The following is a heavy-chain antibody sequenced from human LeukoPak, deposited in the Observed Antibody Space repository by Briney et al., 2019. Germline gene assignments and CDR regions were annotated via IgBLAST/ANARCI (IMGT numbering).Heavy chain of an antibody. CDR2: IYYSGST. CDR3: ARASSGWYNWFDP. J-gene: IGHJ5*02. V-gene: IGHV4-59*01. Sequence: SETLSLTCTVSGGSISSYFWSWIRQSPGKGLEWIGYIYYSGSTNYNPSLKSRVTISVDTSKSQFSLKLSSVTAADTAVYYCARASSGWYNWFDPWGQGTLVTVSS. D-gene: IGHD6-19*01. CDR1: GGSISSYF.